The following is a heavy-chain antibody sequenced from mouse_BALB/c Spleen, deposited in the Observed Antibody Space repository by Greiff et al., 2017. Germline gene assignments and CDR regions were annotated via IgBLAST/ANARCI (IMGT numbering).Heavy chain of an antibody. CDR1: GYSITSDYA. CDR2: ISYSGST. D-gene: IGHD2-3*01. J-gene: IGHJ3*01. V-gene: IGHV3-2*02. CDR3: ARGGLDEGYPAWFAY. Sequence: VQLKQSGPGLVKPSQSLSLTCTVTGYSITSDYAWYWIRQFPGNKLEWMGYISYSGSTSYNPSLKSRISITRDTSKNQFFLQLNSVTTEDTATYDCARGGLDEGYPAWFAYWGQGTLVTVSA.